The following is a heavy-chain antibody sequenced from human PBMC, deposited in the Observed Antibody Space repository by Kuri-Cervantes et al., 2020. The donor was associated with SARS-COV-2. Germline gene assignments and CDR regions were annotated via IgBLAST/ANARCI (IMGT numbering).Heavy chain of an antibody. V-gene: IGHV3-11*04. J-gene: IGHJ6*03. CDR1: GFIFSDYY. CDR3: AREVAVGDYYYYYYMDV. CDR2: IGPSGTTK. D-gene: IGHD3-16*01. Sequence: GGSLRLSCTASGFIFSDYYMTWIRQAPGKGLEWVSNIGPSGTTKYYADSVKGRFTISRDNAKNSLYLQMSSLRAEDTAVYYCAREVAVGDYYYYYYMDVWGKGTTVTVSS.